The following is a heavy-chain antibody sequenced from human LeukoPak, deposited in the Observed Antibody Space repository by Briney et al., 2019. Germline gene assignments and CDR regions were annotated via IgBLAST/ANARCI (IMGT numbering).Heavy chain of an antibody. CDR1: GGSISSGSYY. D-gene: IGHD3-16*01. Sequence: PSQTLSLTCTVSGGSISSGSYYYNWIRQPAGEGLEWIGRIYTSGSTNYNPSLKSRVSISGDTSKNQFSPKLSSVTAADTAVYYCARLRDDYVWGSLYYFDYWGQGTLVTVSS. V-gene: IGHV4-61*02. CDR3: ARLRDDYVWGSLYYFDY. CDR2: IYTSGST. J-gene: IGHJ4*02.